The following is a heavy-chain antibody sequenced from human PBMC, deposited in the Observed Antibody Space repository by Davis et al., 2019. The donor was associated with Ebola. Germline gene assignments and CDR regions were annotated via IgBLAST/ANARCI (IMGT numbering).Heavy chain of an antibody. CDR2: IRAGSSGSRT. CDR1: GSILSHFA. V-gene: IGHV3-23*01. Sequence: GESLIISCASSGSILSHFAVNWVRQAPGNGLDWVATIRAGSSGSRTHYAESVKGRFTISRDNSKDTVYLQMSSLSVEDAAIYSCAKGVWGGTGWYVDYWGQGTLVSVSS. CDR3: AKGVWGGTGWYVDY. J-gene: IGHJ4*02. D-gene: IGHD2-8*01.